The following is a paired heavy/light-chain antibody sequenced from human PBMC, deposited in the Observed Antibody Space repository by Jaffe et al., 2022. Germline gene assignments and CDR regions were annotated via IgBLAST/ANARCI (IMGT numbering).Heavy chain of an antibody. CDR1: GGSISSGGYS. V-gene: IGHV4-30-2*01. J-gene: IGHJ4*02. CDR2: IYHSGST. Sequence: QLQLQESGSGLVKPSQTLSLTCAVSGGSISSGGYSWSWIRQPPGKGLEWIGYIYHSGSTYYNPSLKSRVTISVDRSKNQFSLKLSSVTAADTAVYYCARLRESIAEPAGGYFDYWGQGTLVTVSS. D-gene: IGHD6-6*01. CDR3: ARLRESIAEPAGGYFDY.
Light chain of an antibody. J-gene: IGKJ3*01. CDR2: DAS. V-gene: IGKV1-13*02. CDR1: QGISSA. Sequence: AIQLTQSPSSLSASVGDRVTITCRASQGISSALAWYQQKPGKAPKLLIYDASSLESGVPSRFSGSGSGTDFTLTISSLQPEDFATYYCQQFNSYPLFTFGPGTKVDIK. CDR3: QQFNSYPLFT.